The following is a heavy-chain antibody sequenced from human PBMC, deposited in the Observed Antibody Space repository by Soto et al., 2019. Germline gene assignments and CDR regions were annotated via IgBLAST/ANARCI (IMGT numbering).Heavy chain of an antibody. Sequence: GASVKVSCXASGYTFNSYGISWVRQYPGQGLEWMGWISAYNGNTNYAQKLQGRVTMTTDTSTSTAYMELRSLRSDDTAVYYCARRGISYYYYMDVWGKGTTVTVSS. V-gene: IGHV1-18*01. CDR3: ARRGISYYYYMDV. CDR1: GYTFNSYG. CDR2: ISAYNGNT. D-gene: IGHD1-20*01. J-gene: IGHJ6*03.